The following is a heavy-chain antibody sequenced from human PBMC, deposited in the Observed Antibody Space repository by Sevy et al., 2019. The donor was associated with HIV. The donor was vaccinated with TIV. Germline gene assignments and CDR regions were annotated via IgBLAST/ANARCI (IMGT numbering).Heavy chain of an antibody. J-gene: IGHJ4*02. CDR3: ARGVVPAAILRPYYFDY. D-gene: IGHD2-2*01. CDR1: GFTFSSYS. V-gene: IGHV3-48*01. CDR2: ISSSSSTI. Sequence: GGSLRLSCAASGFTFSSYSMNWVRQAPGKGLEWVSYISSSSSTIYYADSVKGRFTISRDNAKNSLYLQMNSLRAEDTAVYYCARGVVPAAILRPYYFDYWGQGTLVTVSS.